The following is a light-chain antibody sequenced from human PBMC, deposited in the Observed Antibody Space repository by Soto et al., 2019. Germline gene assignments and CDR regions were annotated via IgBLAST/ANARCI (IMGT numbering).Light chain of an antibody. CDR2: AAS. J-gene: IGKJ1*01. V-gene: IGKV1-6*01. CDR1: RDVGSD. Sequence: QMTQSPSSLSASVGEKMIITCRASRDVGSDVSWYQQKPGQAPKLLIYAASNLYTGVPSRFSGSRSGTEFTLTIISLQPEDFAPYYCLQEYGVSWTFGQ. CDR3: LQEYGVSWT.